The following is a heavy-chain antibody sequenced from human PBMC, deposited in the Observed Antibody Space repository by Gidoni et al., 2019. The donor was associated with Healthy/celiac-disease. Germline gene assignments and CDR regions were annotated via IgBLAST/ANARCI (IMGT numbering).Heavy chain of an antibody. V-gene: IGHV3-15*01. D-gene: IGHD3-22*01. CDR2: IKSKTDGGTT. CDR1: GFTFRNAW. Sequence: EVQLVESGGGLVKPGGSLRLSCAASGFTFRNAWMSWVRQAPGKGLGWVGRIKSKTDGGTTDYAAPVKGRFTISRDDSKNTLYLQMNSLKTEDTAVYYCTTSGVSVGEEYYYDSSAGFAWGQGTLVTVSS. CDR3: TTSGVSVGEEYYYDSSAGFA. J-gene: IGHJ5*02.